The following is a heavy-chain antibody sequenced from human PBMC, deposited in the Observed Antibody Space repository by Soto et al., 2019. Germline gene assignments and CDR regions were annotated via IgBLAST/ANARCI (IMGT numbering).Heavy chain of an antibody. CDR1: GGTFSSYA. CDR3: ASARAVIDYYDSSGAPYYFDY. Sequence: QVQLVQSWAEGKKPGSSVKVSCKASGGTFSSYAISWVRQAPGQGLEWMGGIIPIFGTANYAQKFQGRVTITADESTSTAYMELSSLRSEDTAVYYCASARAVIDYYDSSGAPYYFDYWGKGTLVTVSS. V-gene: IGHV1-69*01. J-gene: IGHJ4*02. D-gene: IGHD3-22*01. CDR2: IIPIFGTA.